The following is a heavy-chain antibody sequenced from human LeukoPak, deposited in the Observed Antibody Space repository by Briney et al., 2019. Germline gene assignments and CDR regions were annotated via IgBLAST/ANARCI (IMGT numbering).Heavy chain of an antibody. CDR3: ARDFPYYDFWSGYYDPEAFDI. D-gene: IGHD3-3*01. V-gene: IGHV3-7*01. CDR2: IKQAGSEN. Sequence: GGSLRLSCAASGFIFSSYWMTWVRQAPGKGLEWVANIKQAGSENSYVDSVKGRFTISRDNAKNSLYLQMNSLRAEDTAVYYCARDFPYYDFWSGYYDPEAFDIWGQGTMVTVSS. J-gene: IGHJ3*02. CDR1: GFIFSSYW.